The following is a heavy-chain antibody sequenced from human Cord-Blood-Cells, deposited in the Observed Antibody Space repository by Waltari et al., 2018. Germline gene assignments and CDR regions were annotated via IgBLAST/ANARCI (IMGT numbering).Heavy chain of an antibody. CDR2: INHSGST. Sequence: GSFSGYYWSWIRQPPGKGLEWIGEINHSGSTNYNPSLKSRVTISVDTSKNQFSLKLSSVTAADTAVYYCARAVGSSWFNYWGQGTLVTVSS. D-gene: IGHD6-13*01. J-gene: IGHJ4*02. CDR3: ARAVGSSWFNY. V-gene: IGHV4-34*01. CDR1: GSFSGYY.